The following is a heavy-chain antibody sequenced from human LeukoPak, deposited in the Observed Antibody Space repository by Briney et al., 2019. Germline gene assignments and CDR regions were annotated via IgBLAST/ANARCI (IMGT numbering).Heavy chain of an antibody. CDR3: ARARGVDDYGDYYYYYMDV. CDR1: GFTVSGNY. Sequence: GGSLRLSCAVSGFTVSGNYMSWVRQAPGKGLEWVSYISTSGSSIYYSLKGRFTISRDNAKNSLYLQMNSLRAEDTAVYYCARARGVDDYGDYYYYYMDVWGKGTTVTVSS. J-gene: IGHJ6*03. V-gene: IGHV3-11*04. CDR2: ISTSGSSI. D-gene: IGHD4-17*01.